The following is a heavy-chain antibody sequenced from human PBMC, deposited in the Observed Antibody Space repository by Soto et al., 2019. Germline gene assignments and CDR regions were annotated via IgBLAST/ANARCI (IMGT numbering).Heavy chain of an antibody. V-gene: IGHV1-18*04. CDR3: ARARGYCTNGICSPFDS. CDR2: ISAYNGNT. Sequence: XSVNFSFQATVYTFATYGMPWVRQAPGQGLEWMGWISAYNGNTNFAQNLQDRVTLTTDTSTSTAYMELRSLRSDDTAVYYCARARGYCTNGICSPFDSWGQGTLVTVSS. CDR1: VYTFATYG. J-gene: IGHJ4*02. D-gene: IGHD2-8*01.